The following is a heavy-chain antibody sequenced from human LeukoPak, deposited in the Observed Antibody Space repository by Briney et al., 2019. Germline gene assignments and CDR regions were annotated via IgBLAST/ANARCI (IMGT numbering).Heavy chain of an antibody. D-gene: IGHD3-10*01. J-gene: IGHJ5*02. CDR1: GGSISSGVYY. Sequence: SETLSLTRIVSGGSISSGVYYWSWIRQHPGKGLECIVYIYYCGSTYYNPPLKSRVTISVDTSKSQFSLKLSSVTGADTAVYYCARDYYGSGSGGNWFDPWGQGTLVTVSS. CDR3: ARDYYGSGSGGNWFDP. V-gene: IGHV4-31*03. CDR2: IYYCGST.